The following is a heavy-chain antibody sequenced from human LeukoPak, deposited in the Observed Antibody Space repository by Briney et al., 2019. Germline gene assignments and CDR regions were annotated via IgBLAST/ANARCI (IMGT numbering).Heavy chain of an antibody. D-gene: IGHD1-1*01. J-gene: IGHJ4*02. Sequence: SETLSLTCTVSGGSISSSSYYWGWIRQPPGKGLEWIGSIYYSGSTYYNPSLKSRVTISVDTSKNQFSLKLSSVTAADTAVYYCARELGTPFDYWGQGTLVTVSS. CDR1: GGSISSSSYY. V-gene: IGHV4-39*02. CDR2: IYYSGST. CDR3: ARELGTPFDY.